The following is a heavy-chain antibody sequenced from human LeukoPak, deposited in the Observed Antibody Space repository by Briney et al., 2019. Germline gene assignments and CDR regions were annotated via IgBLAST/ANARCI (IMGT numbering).Heavy chain of an antibody. Sequence: SETLSLTCTVSGGSISSGSSYWSWIRQPAGKGLAWIGRIFSSGSTNYNPSLKSRVTISIDTSKNQFSLKLSSVTAADTAVYYCARDYHNSGWTFFDYWGQGILVTVSS. V-gene: IGHV4-61*02. J-gene: IGHJ4*02. CDR1: GGSISSGSSY. D-gene: IGHD6-19*01. CDR3: ARDYHNSGWTFFDY. CDR2: IFSSGST.